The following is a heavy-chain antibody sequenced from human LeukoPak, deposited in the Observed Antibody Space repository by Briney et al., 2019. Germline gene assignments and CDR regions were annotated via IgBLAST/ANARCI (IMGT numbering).Heavy chain of an antibody. CDR1: GFAFAEHG. D-gene: IGHD2-2*01. CDR3: ARAPITSPFHFDY. V-gene: IGHV3-20*04. CDR2: INWSGGST. J-gene: IGHJ4*02. Sequence: GGSLRLSGTASGFAFAEHGMSWVRQVPGKGLEWVSGINWSGGSTGYADPLRGRFTISRDNAKNSLYLQMDSLRAEDTALYYCARAPITSPFHFDYWGQGTLVTVSS.